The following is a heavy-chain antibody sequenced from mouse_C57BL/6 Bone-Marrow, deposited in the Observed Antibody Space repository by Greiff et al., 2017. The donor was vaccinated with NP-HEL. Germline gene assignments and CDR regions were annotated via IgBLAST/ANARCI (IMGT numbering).Heavy chain of an antibody. CDR1: GYAFRSSW. CDR3: ARTNWVAY. J-gene: IGHJ3*01. V-gene: IGHV1-82*01. CDR2: IYPGDGDT. Sequence: QVQLKESGPELVKPGASVKISCKASGYAFRSSWMNWVKQRPGKGLEWIGRIYPGDGDTNYNGKFKGKATLTADKSSSTAYMQLSSLTSEDSAVYFCARTNWVAYWGQGALVTVSA.